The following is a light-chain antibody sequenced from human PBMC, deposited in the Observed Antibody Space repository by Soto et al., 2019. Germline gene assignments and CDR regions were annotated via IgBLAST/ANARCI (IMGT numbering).Light chain of an antibody. CDR2: AAS. CDR1: QGISSY. V-gene: IGKV1-8*01. J-gene: IGKJ1*01. Sequence: AIRMTQSPSPFSASTGDRVTITCRASQGISSYLAWYQQKPGKAPKLLIYAASTLQSGVPSMFSGSGSGTDFTLTISCLQSEDFATYYCQQYYSYPRTFVQGTKVEIK. CDR3: QQYYSYPRT.